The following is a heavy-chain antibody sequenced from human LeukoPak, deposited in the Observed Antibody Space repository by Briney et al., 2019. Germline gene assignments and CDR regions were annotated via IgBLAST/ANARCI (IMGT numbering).Heavy chain of an antibody. CDR2: IKSKTDGGTT. D-gene: IGHD2-2*01. Sequence: GGSLRLSCAASGFTFSNAWMSWVRQAPGKGLEWVGRIKSKTDGGTTDYAAPVKGRSTISRDDSKNTLYLQMNSLKTEDTAVYYCTTGPIHCSSTSCSYWGQGTLVTVSS. CDR3: TTGPIHCSSTSCSY. V-gene: IGHV3-15*01. J-gene: IGHJ4*02. CDR1: GFTFSNAW.